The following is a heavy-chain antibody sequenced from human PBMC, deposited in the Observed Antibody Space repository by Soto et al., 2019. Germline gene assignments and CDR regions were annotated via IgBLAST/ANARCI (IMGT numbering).Heavy chain of an antibody. CDR3: AKSIADDAFDI. D-gene: IGHD6-6*01. CDR2: IGTAGDT. CDR1: GFTFSSYD. V-gene: IGHV3-13*01. Sequence: EVQLVESGGGLVQPGGSLRLSGAASGFTFSSYDMHWVRQATGKGLEWVSAIGTAGDTYYPGYVKGRFTISRENAKNSLYLQMNSLRAEDTAVYYCAKSIADDAFDIWGQGTMVTVSS. J-gene: IGHJ3*02.